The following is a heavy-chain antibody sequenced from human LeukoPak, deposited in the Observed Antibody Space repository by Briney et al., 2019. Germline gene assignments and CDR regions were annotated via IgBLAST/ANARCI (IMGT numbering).Heavy chain of an antibody. V-gene: IGHV3-66*02. CDR1: GLTVSADS. J-gene: IGHJ2*01. D-gene: IGHD1-26*01. CDR3: ARLRSGNPRLRYFDL. Sequence: GGSLRLSCAGSGLTVSADSMSWVRQAPGKGLEWVSIIQGGGGKYYAESVQGRFSVSRDNSKNILFPQMNSLRTKDTAVYYCARLRSGNPRLRYFDLWGRGTLVTVSS. CDR2: IQGGGGK.